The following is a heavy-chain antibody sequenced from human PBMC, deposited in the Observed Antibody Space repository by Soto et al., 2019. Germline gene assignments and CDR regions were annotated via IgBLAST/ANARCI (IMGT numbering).Heavy chain of an antibody. D-gene: IGHD1-1*01. CDR1: GYTLTELS. V-gene: IGHV1-24*01. J-gene: IGHJ6*02. CDR2: FDPEDGET. CDR3: ATESRNPYYYYYGMDV. Sequence: ASVKVSCKVSGYTLTELSMHWVRQAPGKGLEWMGGFDPEDGETIYAQKFQGRVTMTEDTSTDTAYMELSSLRSEDTAVYYCATESRNPYYYYYGMDVWGQGTTVTVSS.